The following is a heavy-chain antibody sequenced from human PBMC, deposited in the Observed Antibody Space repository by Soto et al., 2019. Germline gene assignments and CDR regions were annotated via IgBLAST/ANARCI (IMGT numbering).Heavy chain of an antibody. CDR1: GGSISSSSYY. CDR2: IYYSGST. CDR3: ARLPYYYDSSGYYSIDY. D-gene: IGHD3-22*01. V-gene: IGHV4-39*01. J-gene: IGHJ4*02. Sequence: QLQLQESGPGLVKPSETLSLTCTVSGGSISSSSYYWGWIRQPPGKGLEWIGSIYYSGSTYYNPSLKSRVTISVDTSKNQFSLKLSSVTAADTAVYYCARLPYYYDSSGYYSIDYWGQGTLVTVSS.